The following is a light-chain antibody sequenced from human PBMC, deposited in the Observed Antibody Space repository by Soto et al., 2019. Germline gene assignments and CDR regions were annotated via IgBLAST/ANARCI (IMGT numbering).Light chain of an antibody. CDR3: SSFAGSNNLM. CDR1: SSDISDYDF. Sequence: QSALTQPPSTSGSPGQSVTISCTGTSSDISDYDFVSWYQQHPGKAPKLIIYEVTKRPSGVADRFSGSKSGNTAYLTVSGLQDEDEAVYHCSSFAGSNNLMFGGGTKLTVL. V-gene: IGLV2-8*01. CDR2: EVT. J-gene: IGLJ3*02.